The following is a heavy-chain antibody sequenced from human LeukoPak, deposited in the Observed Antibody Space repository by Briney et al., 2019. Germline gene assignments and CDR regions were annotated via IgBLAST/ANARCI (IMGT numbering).Heavy chain of an antibody. V-gene: IGHV3-48*03. CDR3: ARDLSSGSYSAFDI. J-gene: IGHJ3*02. D-gene: IGHD1-26*01. CDR1: GFTFSSYE. Sequence: GGSLRLSCAASGFTFSSYEMNWVRQAPGKGLEWVSYISSSGSTIYYADSVKGRFAISRDNAKNSLYLQMNSLRAEDTAVYYCARDLSSGSYSAFDIWGQGTMVTVSS. CDR2: ISSSGSTI.